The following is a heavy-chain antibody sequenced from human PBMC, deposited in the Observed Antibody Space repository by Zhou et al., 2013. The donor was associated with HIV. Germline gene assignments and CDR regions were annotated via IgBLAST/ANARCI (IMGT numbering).Heavy chain of an antibody. CDR1: GYSLTNYG. D-gene: IGHD6-13*01. CDR3: AKDKGAYSRTWSGDAFDT. Sequence: QVQLVQSGAEVKKPGASVKVSCKASGYSLTNYGISWVRQAPGQGLEWMGWISTYNGDTNYAQQLQGRVTMTTDTSTSTAYMELRSLRSDDTAVYYCAKDKGAYSRTWSGDAFDTWGQGTLVTVS. CDR2: ISTYNGDT. J-gene: IGHJ3*02. V-gene: IGHV1-18*01.